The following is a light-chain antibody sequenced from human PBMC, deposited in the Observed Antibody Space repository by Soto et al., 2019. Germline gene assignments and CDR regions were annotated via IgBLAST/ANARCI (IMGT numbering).Light chain of an antibody. J-gene: IGLJ1*01. CDR1: SSDVGNYKL. CDR3: YSYAGSNSYV. V-gene: IGLV2-23*01. Sequence: QSALTQTASVSGSPGQSITISCIGTSSDVGNYKLVSWYQQHPGKAPKLIIYEDSQRPSGVSDRFSGSKSGNTASLTISGLQAEDEADYYCYSYAGSNSYVFGSGTKLTVL. CDR2: EDS.